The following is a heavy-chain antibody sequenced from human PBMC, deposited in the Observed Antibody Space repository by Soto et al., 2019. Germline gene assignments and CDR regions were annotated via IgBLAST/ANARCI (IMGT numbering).Heavy chain of an antibody. J-gene: IGHJ6*02. D-gene: IGHD6-13*01. V-gene: IGHV1-2*04. Sequence: QVQLVQSGAEVKKPGASVKVSCKASGYTFTGYYMHWVQQAPGQALECMGWINPNSGGTNYAQKFQGWVTMTRDTSISTAYMELSRLRSDDTAVYYCAREMRGPIAAAPRDYYGMDVWDQGTTVTVSS. CDR1: GYTFTGYY. CDR3: AREMRGPIAAAPRDYYGMDV. CDR2: INPNSGGT.